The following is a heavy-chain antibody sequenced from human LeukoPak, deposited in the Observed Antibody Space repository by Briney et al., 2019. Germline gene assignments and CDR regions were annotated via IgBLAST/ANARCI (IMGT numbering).Heavy chain of an antibody. D-gene: IGHD5-24*01. CDR2: ITSSGTYI. CDR3: ARAPQKMATMIDAFDI. CDR1: GFTFNNYN. Sequence: PGGSLRLSCAASGFTFNNYNMNWVRQAPGKALEWVSSITSSGTYIFYADSVKGRFTISRDNAKNSLYLQINSLGPEDTAVYYCARAPQKMATMIDAFDIWGQGTMVTVSS. J-gene: IGHJ3*02. V-gene: IGHV3-21*01.